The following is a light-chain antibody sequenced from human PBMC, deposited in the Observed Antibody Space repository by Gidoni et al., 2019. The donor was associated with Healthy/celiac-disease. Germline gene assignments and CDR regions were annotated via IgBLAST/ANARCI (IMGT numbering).Light chain of an antibody. Sequence: EIVLTHSPGTLSLSPGERATLSCRASQSVSSSTLDWYQQKPGQAPRLLIYAASSRATGIPDRFSGSGSGTDFTLTISRLEPEDFAVYYCQKYGSSPPWXFXQGTKVEIK. CDR3: QKYGSSPPWX. J-gene: IGKJ1*01. CDR1: QSVSSST. V-gene: IGKV3-20*01. CDR2: AAS.